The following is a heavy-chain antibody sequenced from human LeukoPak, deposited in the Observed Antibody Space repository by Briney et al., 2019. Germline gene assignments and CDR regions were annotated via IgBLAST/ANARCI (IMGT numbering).Heavy chain of an antibody. Sequence: PSETLSLTCTVSGGSISSGSYYWSWIRQPAGKGLEWIGRIYTSGSTNYNPSLKSRVTISVDTSKNQFSLKLSSVTAADTAVYYCARDMGRDTAIDNWFDPWGQGTLVTVSS. D-gene: IGHD5-18*01. CDR3: ARDMGRDTAIDNWFDP. J-gene: IGHJ5*02. V-gene: IGHV4-61*02. CDR2: IYTSGST. CDR1: GGSISSGSYY.